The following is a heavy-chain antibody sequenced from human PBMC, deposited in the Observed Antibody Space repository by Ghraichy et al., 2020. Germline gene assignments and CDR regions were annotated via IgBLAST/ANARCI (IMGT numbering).Heavy chain of an antibody. CDR2: IYHSGST. J-gene: IGHJ4*02. Sequence: SETLSLTCAVSGGSISSGGYSWSWIRQPPGKGLEWIGYIYHSGSTYYNPSLKSRVTISVDRSKNQFSLKLSSVTAADTAVYYCARGTVVADQALFDYWGQGTLVTVSS. CDR3: ARGTVVADQALFDY. V-gene: IGHV4-30-2*01. D-gene: IGHD2-15*01. CDR1: GGSISSGGYS.